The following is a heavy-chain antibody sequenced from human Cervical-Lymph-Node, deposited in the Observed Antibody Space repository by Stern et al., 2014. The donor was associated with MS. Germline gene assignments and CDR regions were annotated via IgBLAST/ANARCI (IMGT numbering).Heavy chain of an antibody. D-gene: IGHD3-10*01. CDR3: ARGGRGVGLEY. J-gene: IGHJ4*02. Sequence: VQLVQSRGGVVQPGRSLSLSCVASGFTFSTYAMHWVRQAPAKGLEWAAFVSYDGTQRNSTDSVKARFTISRDNSKNTLYLHMNSLRDEDTAVYFCARGGRGVGLEYWGQGALVTVSS. CDR1: GFTFSTYA. V-gene: IGHV3-30-3*01. CDR2: VSYDGTQR.